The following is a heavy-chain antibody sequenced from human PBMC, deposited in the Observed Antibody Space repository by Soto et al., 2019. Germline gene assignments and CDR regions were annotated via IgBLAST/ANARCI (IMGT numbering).Heavy chain of an antibody. J-gene: IGHJ4*02. D-gene: IGHD3-22*01. V-gene: IGHV1-18*01. Sequence: ASVKVSCKASGYTFRNFGISLVRQAPGQGLEWMGWISAYNANANYAQKFQGRLTMTADTSTSTAYMELRSLRSEDTAVYYCARDGFLGYYDSSGYQREYYFDYWGQGTLVTVSS. CDR1: GYTFRNFG. CDR2: ISAYNANA. CDR3: ARDGFLGYYDSSGYQREYYFDY.